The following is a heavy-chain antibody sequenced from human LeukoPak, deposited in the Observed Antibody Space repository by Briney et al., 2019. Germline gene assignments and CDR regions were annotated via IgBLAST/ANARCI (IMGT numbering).Heavy chain of an antibody. CDR2: IYTSGST. J-gene: IGHJ5*02. CDR1: GGSISSGSYY. Sequence: SETLSLTCTVSGGSISSGSYYWSWLRQPAGKGLEWIGRIYTSGSTNYNPSLKSRVTISVDTSKNQFSLKLTPVTAADTAGYYCARAPWYYGSGVEAWSQGTQVTVSS. D-gene: IGHD3-10*01. CDR3: ARAPWYYGSGVEA. V-gene: IGHV4-61*02.